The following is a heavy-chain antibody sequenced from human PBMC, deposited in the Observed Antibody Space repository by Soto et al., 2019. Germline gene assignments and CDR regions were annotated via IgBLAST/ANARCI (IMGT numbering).Heavy chain of an antibody. Sequence: GGSLRLSCAASGFTFSSYGMHWVRQAPGKGLEWVAVISYDGSNKYYADSVKGRFTISRDNSKNTLYLQMNSLRAEDTAMYYCALGGSYYQYYYYGMDVWGQGTTVTVSS. J-gene: IGHJ6*02. CDR1: GFTFSSYG. D-gene: IGHD1-26*01. CDR3: ALGGSYYQYYYYGMDV. V-gene: IGHV3-30*03. CDR2: ISYDGSNK.